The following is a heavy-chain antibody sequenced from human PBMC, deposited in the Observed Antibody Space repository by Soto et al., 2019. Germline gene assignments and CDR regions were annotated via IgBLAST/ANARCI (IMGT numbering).Heavy chain of an antibody. D-gene: IGHD6-19*01. CDR2: IWSDGSRQ. CDR1: GFTFRNYA. CDR3: ARDCASGWNLDY. Sequence: QVRLVESGGGAVQPGRSLKLSCTASGFTFRNYAMHWVRQAPGKGLEWVAFIWSDGSRQDYAESVSGRFTISRDDSNNRLDLQMNSLRVEDTALYYCARDCASGWNLDYWGQGTLVTVTS. J-gene: IGHJ4*02. V-gene: IGHV3-33*01.